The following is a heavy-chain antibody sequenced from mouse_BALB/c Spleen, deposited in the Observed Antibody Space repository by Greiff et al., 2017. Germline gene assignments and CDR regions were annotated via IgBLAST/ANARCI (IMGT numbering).Heavy chain of an antibody. CDR2: INPSTGYT. CDR1: GYTFTSYW. J-gene: IGHJ4*01. V-gene: IGHV1-7*01. Sequence: VQLQQSGAELAKPGASVKMSCKASGYTFTSYWMHWVKQRPGQGLEWIGYINPSTGYTEYNQKFKDKATLTADKSSSTAYMQLSSLTSEDSAVYYCARYYDYDEDYAMDYWGQGTSVTVSS. D-gene: IGHD2-4*01. CDR3: ARYYDYDEDYAMDY.